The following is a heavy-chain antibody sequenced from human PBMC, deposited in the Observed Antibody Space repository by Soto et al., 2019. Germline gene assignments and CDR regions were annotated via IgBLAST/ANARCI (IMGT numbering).Heavy chain of an antibody. CDR3: ARGFSFSDNSDNDRIYFYYGLNV. CDR2: IYQSGIT. V-gene: IGHV4-4*02. Sequence: SETLSLTCDVSGGSITTGHWWTWVRQSPGKGLEWIGEIYQSGITNYNPSLNSRLSISMDQSKNQFSLKLTSVTAADTALYFCARGFSFSDNSDNDRIYFYYGLNVWGQGTTVTVSS. CDR1: GGSITTGHW. D-gene: IGHD2-15*01. J-gene: IGHJ6*02.